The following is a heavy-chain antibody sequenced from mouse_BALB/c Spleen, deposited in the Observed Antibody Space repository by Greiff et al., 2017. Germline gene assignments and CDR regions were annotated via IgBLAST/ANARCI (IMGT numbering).Heavy chain of an antibody. D-gene: IGHD2-2*01. CDR3: TREGDGYDDAMDY. J-gene: IGHJ4*01. Sequence: VQLQQPGAELVKPGTSVKLSCKASGYNFTSYWINWVKLRPGQGLEWIGDIYPSDSYTNYNQKFKDKATLTVDKSSSTAYMQLSSPTSEDSAVYYCTREGDGYDDAMDYWGQGTSVTVSS. V-gene: IGHV1-69*02. CDR2: IYPSDSYT. CDR1: GYNFTSYW.